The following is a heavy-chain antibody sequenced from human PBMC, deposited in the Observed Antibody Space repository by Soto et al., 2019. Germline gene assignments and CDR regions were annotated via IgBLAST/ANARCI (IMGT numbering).Heavy chain of an antibody. CDR1: GFTFSSYS. CDR2: ISSSSSYI. Sequence: GGSLRLSCAASGFTFSSYSMNWVRQAPGKGLEWVSSISSSSSYIYYADSVKGRFTISRDNAKNSLYLQMNSLRAEDTAVYYCARGSIKEYQLNGGDDYWGQGTLVTVSS. D-gene: IGHD2-2*01. J-gene: IGHJ4*02. CDR3: ARGSIKEYQLNGGDDY. V-gene: IGHV3-21*01.